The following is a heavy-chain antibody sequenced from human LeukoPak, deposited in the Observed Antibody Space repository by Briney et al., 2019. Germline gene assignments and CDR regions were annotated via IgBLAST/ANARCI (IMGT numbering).Heavy chain of an antibody. J-gene: IGHJ5*02. Sequence: ASVKVSXKASGYIFTDYFLHWLRQAPGQGLEWMGWINPKTGATNYAQRFQGRVTMTRDSSITTGNMELNRLTSDDTALYYCARAYEYGWFDPWGQGTLVTVSS. V-gene: IGHV1-2*02. CDR2: INPKTGAT. CDR1: GYIFTDYF. D-gene: IGHD3-16*01. CDR3: ARAYEYGWFDP.